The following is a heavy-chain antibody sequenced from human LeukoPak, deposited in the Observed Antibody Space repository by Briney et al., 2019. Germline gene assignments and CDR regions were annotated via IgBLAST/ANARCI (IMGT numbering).Heavy chain of an antibody. Sequence: PSETLSLTCAVYGGSFSGYYWSWLRQPPGKGLEWIGEINHSGSTNYNPSLKSRVTISVDTSKNQFSLKLSSVTAADTAVYYCARGISVVPAAPYYYYYYYMDVWGKGTTVTVSS. J-gene: IGHJ6*03. CDR1: GGSFSGYY. V-gene: IGHV4-34*01. D-gene: IGHD2-2*01. CDR3: ARGISVVPAAPYYYYYYYMDV. CDR2: INHSGST.